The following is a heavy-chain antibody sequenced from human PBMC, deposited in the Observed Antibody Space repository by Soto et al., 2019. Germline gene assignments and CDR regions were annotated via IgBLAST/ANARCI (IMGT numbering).Heavy chain of an antibody. J-gene: IGHJ4*02. CDR3: SRASAAATSWFVY. CDR1: GYILPHYY. V-gene: IGHV1-2*02. CDR2: FNPKTGGA. Sequence: SVKVSCRASGYILPHYYIHLVRQAPGQGLEWMGWFNPKTGGANSAQKFKGRVTMTRDTSITTVYLELSSLTSDDTAVYFCSRASAAATSWFVYWGQGSLVTVSS. D-gene: IGHD2-15*01.